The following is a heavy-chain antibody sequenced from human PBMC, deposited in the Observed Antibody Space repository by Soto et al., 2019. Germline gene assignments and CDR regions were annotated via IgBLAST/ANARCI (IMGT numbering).Heavy chain of an antibody. CDR3: ARGVIGELDF. D-gene: IGHD3-16*01. Sequence: SGTLSLTCAVSGGSISTGGYSWNWIRQAPGKGLEWIGYIYETGSTYYNPSLNSRVTILVDRSKNQFSLMLSSVTAADTAVYYCARGVIGELDFWGQGTLVTASS. J-gene: IGHJ4*02. CDR2: IYETGST. V-gene: IGHV4-30-2*01. CDR1: GGSISTGGYS.